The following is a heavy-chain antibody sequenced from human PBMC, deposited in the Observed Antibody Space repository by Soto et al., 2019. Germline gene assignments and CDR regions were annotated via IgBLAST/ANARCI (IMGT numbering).Heavy chain of an antibody. D-gene: IGHD3-22*01. J-gene: IGHJ3*02. CDR3: ARTRTMRPFRALVADTCDAFDI. Sequence: QVQLVQSGAAVKKPGSSVKVSCKASGGTFSSYAIIWVRQAPGQGLEWMGVIIPIFGTANYAQKFQGRVTITAEESTSTAYMELSSLRSEDTAVYYCARTRTMRPFRALVADTCDAFDIWGQGTMVTVSS. V-gene: IGHV1-69*01. CDR2: IIPIFGTA. CDR1: GGTFSSYA.